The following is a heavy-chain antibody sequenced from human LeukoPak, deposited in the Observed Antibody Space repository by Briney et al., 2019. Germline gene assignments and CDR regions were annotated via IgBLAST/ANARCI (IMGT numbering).Heavy chain of an antibody. CDR3: ARYCSSTSCYISAFDI. Sequence: SETLSLTRTVSGGSISSYYWSCIRQPRGKGLEGIGYIYYSGSTNYNPSLKSRVTISVHTSENLFSLKLSSVTAADTAVYYCARYCSSTSCYISAFDIWDQGTMVTVSS. V-gene: IGHV4-59*01. CDR2: IYYSGST. D-gene: IGHD2-2*02. CDR1: GGSISSYY. J-gene: IGHJ3*02.